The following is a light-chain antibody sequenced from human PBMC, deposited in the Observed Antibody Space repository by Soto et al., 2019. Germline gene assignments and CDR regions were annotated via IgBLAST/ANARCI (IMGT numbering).Light chain of an antibody. J-gene: IGKJ5*01. CDR1: PSVTNY. Sequence: IVLTQSPATMAFSPCERATRSCRASPSVTNYLAWYQQKPRQPPTLLLYAAFNRAAGIPPTFSGSGSGTDFTLTTSSLQTQDSAVYYCQQRNIWPPVTFGQGTRLDIK. V-gene: IGKV3-11*01. CDR3: QQRNIWPPVT. CDR2: AAF.